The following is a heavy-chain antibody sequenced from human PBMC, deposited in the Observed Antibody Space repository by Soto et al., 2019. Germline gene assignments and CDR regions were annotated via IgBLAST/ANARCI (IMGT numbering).Heavy chain of an antibody. CDR3: AKDRDYPRDYFHY. V-gene: IGHV3-23*01. CDR2: ISANGQGI. J-gene: IGHJ4*02. CDR1: GFTFNNYA. D-gene: IGHD3-10*01. Sequence: GGSLRLSCAASGFTFNNYAMSWVRQAPGKGLEWVSAISANGQGIYYADSVKGRFIISRDNSKNTVFLHMDSLTAEDTAVYYCAKDRDYPRDYFHYWGQGTLVTVSS.